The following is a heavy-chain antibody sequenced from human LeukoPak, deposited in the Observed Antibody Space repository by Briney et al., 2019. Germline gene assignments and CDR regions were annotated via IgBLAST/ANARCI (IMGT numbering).Heavy chain of an antibody. CDR1: GFTFSSYA. J-gene: IGHJ3*01. Sequence: GGSLRLSCAASGFTFSSYAMHWVRQAPGKGLEYVSAITTNGGRTYYANSVKGRFTISRDNSKNTLYLQMGSLRPEDMAVYYCARDLVVGATAFDFWGQGTLVTV. CDR2: ITTNGGRT. V-gene: IGHV3-64*01. CDR3: ARDLVVGATAFDF. D-gene: IGHD1-26*01.